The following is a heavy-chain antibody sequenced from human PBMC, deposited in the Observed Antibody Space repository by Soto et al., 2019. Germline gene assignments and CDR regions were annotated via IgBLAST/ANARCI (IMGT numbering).Heavy chain of an antibody. D-gene: IGHD6-13*01. Sequence: EVQLLESGGGLVQPGGSLRLSCAASGFTFSSYAMSWVRQAPGKGLEWVSAISGSGGSTYYADSVKGRFTISRDNSKNTLYLQMNRLRAEDTAVYYCAKDSSSFHTFDPWGQGTLVTVSS. CDR2: ISGSGGST. V-gene: IGHV3-23*01. CDR1: GFTFSSYA. CDR3: AKDSSSFHTFDP. J-gene: IGHJ5*02.